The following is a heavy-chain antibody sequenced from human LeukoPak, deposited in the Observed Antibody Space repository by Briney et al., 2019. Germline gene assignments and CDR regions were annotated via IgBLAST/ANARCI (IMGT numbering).Heavy chain of an antibody. J-gene: IGHJ5*02. CDR1: GFTFSSYS. CDR3: ANPDIVVVPAAIFGP. D-gene: IGHD2-2*01. Sequence: GGSLRLSCAASGFTFSSYSFNWVRQAPGKGLEWVSYISRSRTTIYYADSVQGRFTISRDNAKNSVYLQMNSLRDDDTAVYYCANPDIVVVPAAIFGPWGQGTLVTVSS. V-gene: IGHV3-48*02. CDR2: ISRSRTTI.